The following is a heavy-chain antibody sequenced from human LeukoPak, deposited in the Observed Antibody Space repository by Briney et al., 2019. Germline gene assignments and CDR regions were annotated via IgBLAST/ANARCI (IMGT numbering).Heavy chain of an antibody. J-gene: IGHJ6*02. Sequence: ASVTVSCTASGYTFTGYYMHWVRQAPGQALEWMGWINPNSGGTNYAQKFQGRVTMTRDTSISTAYMELSRLRSDDTAVYYCARGGYSYGFYYYYGMDVWGQGTTVTVSS. V-gene: IGHV1-2*02. CDR3: ARGGYSYGFYYYYGMDV. CDR2: INPNSGGT. D-gene: IGHD5-18*01. CDR1: GYTFTGYY.